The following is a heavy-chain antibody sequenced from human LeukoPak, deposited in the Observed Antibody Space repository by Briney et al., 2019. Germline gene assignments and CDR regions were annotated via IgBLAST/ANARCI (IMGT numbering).Heavy chain of an antibody. J-gene: IGHJ5*02. CDR2: IIPIFGTA. V-gene: IGHV1-69*05. Sequence: SVKVSCKASGGTFSSYAISWVRQAPGQGLEWMGGIIPIFGTANYAQKFQGRVTITTDESTSTAYMELSSLRSEDTAVYYWARSDPYYDILTGYYSGPNWFDPWGQGTLVTVSS. CDR1: GGTFSSYA. D-gene: IGHD3-9*01. CDR3: ARSDPYYDILTGYYSGPNWFDP.